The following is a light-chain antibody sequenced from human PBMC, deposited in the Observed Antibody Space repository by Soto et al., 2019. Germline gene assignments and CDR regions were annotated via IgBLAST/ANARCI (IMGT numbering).Light chain of an antibody. Sequence: DIQMTQSPSTLSASVGDRVTITCRASQSISSWLAWYQQKPGKAPKLLIYKASSLESGVPSRFSGSGSGTEFTLTISSLQPDDFAPYYCQQYNGTFGQGTKVEIK. J-gene: IGKJ1*01. CDR2: KAS. CDR3: QQYNGT. V-gene: IGKV1-5*03. CDR1: QSISSW.